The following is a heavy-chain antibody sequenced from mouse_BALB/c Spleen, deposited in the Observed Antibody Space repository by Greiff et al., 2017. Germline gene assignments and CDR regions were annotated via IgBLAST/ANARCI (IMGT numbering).Heavy chain of an antibody. CDR2: IYPYNGGT. V-gene: IGHV1S29*02. Sequence: VQLQQSGPELVKPGASVKISCKASGYTFTDYNMHWVKQSHGKSLEWIGYIYPYNGGTGYNQKFKSKATLTVDNSSSTAYMELRSLTSEDSAVYYCARPHYGSSPYWYFDVWGAGTTVTVSS. D-gene: IGHD1-1*01. J-gene: IGHJ1*01. CDR3: ARPHYGSSPYWYFDV. CDR1: GYTFTDYN.